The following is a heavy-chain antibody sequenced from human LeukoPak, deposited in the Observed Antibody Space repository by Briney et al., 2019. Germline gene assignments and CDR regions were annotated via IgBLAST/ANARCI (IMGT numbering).Heavy chain of an antibody. D-gene: IGHD3-22*01. CDR2: ISYDGSNK. CDR1: GFTFSSYA. Sequence: GGSLRLSCAASGFTFSSYAMHWVRQAPGKGLEWVAVISYDGSNKYYADSVKGRFTISRDNSKNTLYLQMNSLRAEDTAVYYCARVYDTSPYYFDYWGQGTLVTVSS. J-gene: IGHJ4*02. V-gene: IGHV3-30-3*01. CDR3: ARVYDTSPYYFDY.